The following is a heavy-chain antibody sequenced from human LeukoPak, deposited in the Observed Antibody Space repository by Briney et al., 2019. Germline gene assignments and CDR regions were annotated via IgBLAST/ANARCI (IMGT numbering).Heavy chain of an antibody. V-gene: IGHV1-18*01. CDR2: ISAYNGST. CDR1: GYTFTSYG. J-gene: IGHJ4*02. CDR3: ARDAGAYCGGDCYSGY. D-gene: IGHD2-21*02. Sequence: ASVKVSCKASGYTFTSYGISWVRQAPGQGLEWMGWISAYNGSTNYAQKLQGRVTKTTDTSTSTAYMELRSLRSDDTAVYYCARDAGAYCGGDCYSGYWGQGTLVTVSS.